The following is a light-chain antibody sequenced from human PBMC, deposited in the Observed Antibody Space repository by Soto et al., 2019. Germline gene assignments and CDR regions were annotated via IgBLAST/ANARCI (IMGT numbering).Light chain of an antibody. V-gene: IGKV1-8*01. CDR3: QQYYSYPLT. CDR1: QGISSY. Sequence: AIRMTQSPSSFSASTGDRVTITCRASQGISSYLAWYQQKPGKAPKLLIYAASTLQSGVPSRFSGSGSRTDFTLTISCLQSEDFATYYRQQYYSYPLTFGQGTRPEIK. CDR2: AAS. J-gene: IGKJ5*01.